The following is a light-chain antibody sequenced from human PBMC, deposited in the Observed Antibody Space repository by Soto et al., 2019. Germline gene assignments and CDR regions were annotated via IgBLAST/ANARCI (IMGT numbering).Light chain of an antibody. CDR3: SSHGVSNTPYV. CDR1: SSDIGGYNF. Sequence: QSALTQPPSASGSPGQSVAISCTGTSSDIGGYNFVSWYQQHPGKAPKLMIYDVTKRPSGVPDRFSGSKSGNTATLIVSGLQAEDEADYYCSSHGVSNTPYVFGPGTKLTVL. J-gene: IGLJ1*01. V-gene: IGLV2-8*01. CDR2: DVT.